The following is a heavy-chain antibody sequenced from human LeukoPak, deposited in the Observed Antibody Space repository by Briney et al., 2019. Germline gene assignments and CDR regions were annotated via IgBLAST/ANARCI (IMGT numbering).Heavy chain of an antibody. CDR2: ISGSGGST. CDR1: GFTFSSYA. V-gene: IGHV3-23*01. J-gene: IGHJ4*02. CDR3: AKAEVVPAAMPAFDFDY. Sequence: AGRSLRLSCAASGFTFSSYAMSWVRQAPGKGLEWVSAISGSGGSTYYADSVKGRFTISRDNSKNTLYLQMNSLRAEDTAVYYCAKAEVVPAAMPAFDFDYWGQGTLVTVSS. D-gene: IGHD2-2*01.